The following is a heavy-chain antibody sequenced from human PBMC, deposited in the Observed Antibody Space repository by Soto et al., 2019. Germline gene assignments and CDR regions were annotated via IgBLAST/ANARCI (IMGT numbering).Heavy chain of an antibody. D-gene: IGHD3-10*01. Sequence: QVQLVQSGAEVKKPGSSVKVSCKASGGTFSSYAISWVRQAPGQGLEWMGGISAYNGNTNYAQKLQGRVTMTTDTSTSTAYMELRSLRSDDTAVYYCARDLARITMVRGAPYGMDVWGQGTTVTVSS. CDR3: ARDLARITMVRGAPYGMDV. CDR2: ISAYNGNT. J-gene: IGHJ6*02. V-gene: IGHV1-18*01. CDR1: GGTFSSYA.